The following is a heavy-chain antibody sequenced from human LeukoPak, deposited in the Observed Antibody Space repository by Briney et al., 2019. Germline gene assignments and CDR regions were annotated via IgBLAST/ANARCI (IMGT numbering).Heavy chain of an antibody. CDR3: ARDYCSSTSCLFDY. V-gene: IGHV1-2*06. Sequence: GAPVKVSCKASGYTFTGCHLHWVRQAPGHGLEWMGRINPNSGDTIYAQKFQGRVTMTRDTSISTAYMELSRLRSDDTAVYYCARDYCSSTSCLFDYWGQGTLVTVSS. CDR2: INPNSGDT. J-gene: IGHJ4*02. D-gene: IGHD2-2*01. CDR1: GYTFTGCH.